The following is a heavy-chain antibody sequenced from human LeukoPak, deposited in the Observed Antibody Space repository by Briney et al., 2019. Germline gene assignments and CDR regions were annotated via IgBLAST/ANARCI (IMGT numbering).Heavy chain of an antibody. Sequence: GRSLRLCCAASGFTSSTYGIHWVRQATGKGLEWVTVISHDGNNIYYADPVKGRFTISRDNSKNTVHLQMNTLRVEDTAVYYCAKDGLRYCSSSSCLDAFDIWGQGTMVTVSS. CDR3: AKDGLRYCSSSSCLDAFDI. CDR2: ISHDGNNI. J-gene: IGHJ3*02. D-gene: IGHD2-15*01. V-gene: IGHV3-30*18. CDR1: GFTSSTYG.